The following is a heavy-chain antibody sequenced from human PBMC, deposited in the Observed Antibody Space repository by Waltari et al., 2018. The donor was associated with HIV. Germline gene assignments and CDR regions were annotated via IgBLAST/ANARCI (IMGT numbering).Heavy chain of an antibody. J-gene: IGHJ4*02. CDR2: NYYSGGI. D-gene: IGHD3-22*01. Sequence: QLQLQESGPGLVRPSETLSLTCTVSGGSIRSSSYYWGWIRQPPGKGLEWIGTNYYSGGIYYNPSLKSRVTISVDKSKNQLSLKLSSVTAADTAIYYCARKPDYDSSGYSFDYWGQGTLVTVSS. CDR3: ARKPDYDSSGYSFDY. V-gene: IGHV4-39*01. CDR1: GGSIRSSSYY.